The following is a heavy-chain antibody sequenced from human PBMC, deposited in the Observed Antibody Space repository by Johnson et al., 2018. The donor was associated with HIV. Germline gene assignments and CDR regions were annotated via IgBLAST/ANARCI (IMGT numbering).Heavy chain of an antibody. CDR2: TSSNSGTI. CDR3: AKDREVGVVAKGIYDAFDI. J-gene: IGHJ3*02. Sequence: VQLVAPGGGLVQPGRSLRLSRAASGFTFDAYPMHWVRQAPRKGLDLVSGTSSNSGTIGSADSVKGRSTIPRDNPKNSLYLQTNSLRAEDPALYYCAKDREVGVVAKGIYDAFDIWGQGTMVTVSS. CDR1: GFTFDAYP. V-gene: IGHV3-9*01. D-gene: IGHD5-12*01.